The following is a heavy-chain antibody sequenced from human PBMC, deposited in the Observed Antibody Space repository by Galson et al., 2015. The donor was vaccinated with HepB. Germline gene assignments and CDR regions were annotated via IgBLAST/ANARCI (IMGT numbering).Heavy chain of an antibody. D-gene: IGHD6-6*01. CDR1: GFTFSSYW. J-gene: IGHJ4*02. CDR3: ARDFRVGKAALTFDY. Sequence: SLRLSCAASGFTFSSYWMSWVRQAPGKGLEWVANIREDGNERYYVDSVKGRFTISRDNAKNSLYLQMSSLRGEDTAVYYCARDFRVGKAALTFDYWGQGPLGTISS. CDR2: IREDGNER. V-gene: IGHV3-7*01.